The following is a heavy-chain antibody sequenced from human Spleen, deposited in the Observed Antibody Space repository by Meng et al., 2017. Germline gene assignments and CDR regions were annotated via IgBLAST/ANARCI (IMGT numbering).Heavy chain of an antibody. CDR2: IYHSGST. J-gene: IGHJ4*02. Sequence: GSLRLSCTVSGYSISSGYYWGWIRQPPGKGLEWIGSIYHSGSTYYNPSLKSRVTISVDTSKNQFSLKLSSVTAADTAVYYCARAKGGYYDSSGYYFPGYYFDYWGQGTLVTVSS. CDR3: ARAKGGYYDSSGYYFPGYYFDY. CDR1: GYSISSGYY. D-gene: IGHD3-22*01. V-gene: IGHV4-38-2*02.